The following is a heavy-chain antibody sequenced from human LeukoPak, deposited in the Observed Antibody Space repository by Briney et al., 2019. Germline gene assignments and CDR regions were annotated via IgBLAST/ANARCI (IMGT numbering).Heavy chain of an antibody. Sequence: SLRLSCAASGFTFDDYAMHWVRQAPGKGLEWVSGISWNSGSIGYADSVKGRFTISRDNAKNSLYLQMNSLRAEDTALYYCAKMGSSGWRSYYYYGMDVWGQGTTVTVSS. CDR1: GFTFDDYA. J-gene: IGHJ6*02. CDR2: ISWNSGSI. CDR3: AKMGSSGWRSYYYYGMDV. D-gene: IGHD6-19*01. V-gene: IGHV3-9*01.